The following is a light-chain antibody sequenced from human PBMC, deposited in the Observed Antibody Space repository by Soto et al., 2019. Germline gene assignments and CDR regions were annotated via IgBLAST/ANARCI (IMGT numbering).Light chain of an antibody. CDR2: DAS. J-gene: IGKJ5*01. CDR3: QQRSNRPPT. Sequence: EIVLTQSPGTLSLSPGERATLSCRASQSVSSYLAWYQQKPGQAPRLLIYDASNRATGIPGRFSSSGSGTDFTLTISSLEPEDFAVYYCQQRSNRPPTFGQGTRLEIK. V-gene: IGKV3-11*01. CDR1: QSVSSY.